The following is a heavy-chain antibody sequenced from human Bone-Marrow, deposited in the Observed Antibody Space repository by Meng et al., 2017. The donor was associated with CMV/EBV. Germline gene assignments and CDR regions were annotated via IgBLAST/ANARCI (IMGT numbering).Heavy chain of an antibody. D-gene: IGHD5-18*01. Sequence: GGSLRLSCAASGFTFSSYGMHWVRQAPGKGLEWVAVIWYDGSNKYYADSVKGRFTISRDNSKNTLYLQMNSLRAEDTAVYYCANRRGYGHYFDYWGQGTLVTVSS. CDR3: ANRRGYGHYFDY. V-gene: IGHV3-33*06. J-gene: IGHJ4*02. CDR1: GFTFSSYG. CDR2: IWYDGSNK.